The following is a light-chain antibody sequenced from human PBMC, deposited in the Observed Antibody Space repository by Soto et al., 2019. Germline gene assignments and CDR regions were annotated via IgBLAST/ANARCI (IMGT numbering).Light chain of an antibody. V-gene: IGKV1-5*03. J-gene: IGKJ3*01. CDR2: KAS. CDR3: QQGFT. CDR1: QSISSW. Sequence: DIQMTQSPSTLSASVGDRVTITCRASQSISSWLAWYQQKPGKAPKLLIYKASSLESGVPSRFSGSGSGTEFTLTISSLQPDDFATYYCQQGFTFSPGTKVDIK.